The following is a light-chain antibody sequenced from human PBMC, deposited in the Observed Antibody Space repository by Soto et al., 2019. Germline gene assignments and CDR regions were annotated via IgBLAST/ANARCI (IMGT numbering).Light chain of an antibody. V-gene: IGLV4-69*01. Sequence: QLVLTQSPSASASLGASVKLTCTLSSGHSSYAIAWHQQQPEKGPRYLMKLNSDGSHSKGDGIPDRFSGSSSGAERYLTISSLQSEDEADYYCQTWGTGGVAFGGGTKLTVL. CDR3: QTWGTGGVA. CDR1: SGHSSYA. J-gene: IGLJ2*01. CDR2: LNSDGSH.